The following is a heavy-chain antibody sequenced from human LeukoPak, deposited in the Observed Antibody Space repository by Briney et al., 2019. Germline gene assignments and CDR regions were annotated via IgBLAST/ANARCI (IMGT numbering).Heavy chain of an antibody. D-gene: IGHD3-16*02. CDR2: ISSSSSYI. CDR3: ARIRRYDYVWGSYRSLVDY. J-gene: IGHJ4*02. V-gene: IGHV3-21*01. CDR1: GFTFSSYR. Sequence: PGGSLRLSCAASGFTFSSYRMNWVRQAPGKGLEWVSSISSSSSYIYYADSVKGRFTISRDNAKNSLYLQMNSLRAEDTAVYYGARIRRYDYVWGSYRSLVDYWGQGTLVTVSS.